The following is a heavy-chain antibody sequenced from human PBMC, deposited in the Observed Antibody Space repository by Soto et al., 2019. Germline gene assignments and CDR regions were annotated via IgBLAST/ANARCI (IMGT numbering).Heavy chain of an antibody. J-gene: IGHJ4*02. D-gene: IGHD3-3*01. V-gene: IGHV4-34*01. CDR2: INHSGST. Sequence: LSLTCAVYGGAFSGYYWSWIRQPPGKGLEWIGEINHSGSTNYNPSLKSRVTISVDTSKNQFSLKLSSVTAADTAVYYCARGKKVFGVAPGSEKRGGVYYFDYWGQGTLVTVYS. CDR1: GGAFSGYY. CDR3: ARGKKVFGVAPGSEKRGGVYYFDY.